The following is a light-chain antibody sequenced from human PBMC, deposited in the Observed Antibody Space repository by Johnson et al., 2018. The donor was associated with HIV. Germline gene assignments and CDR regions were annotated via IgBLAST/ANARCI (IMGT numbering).Light chain of an antibody. CDR2: KNN. J-gene: IGLJ1*01. V-gene: IGLV1-51*02. Sequence: QSVLTQPPSVSAAPGQRVTISCSGASSTFGNSYISWYQLLPGSPPKLLVFKNNERPSGIPDRFSGSNSGTSATLDITALQTGDEADYYCATCDTSPSAGVFGTGTKVTVL. CDR1: SSTFGNSY. CDR3: ATCDTSPSAGV.